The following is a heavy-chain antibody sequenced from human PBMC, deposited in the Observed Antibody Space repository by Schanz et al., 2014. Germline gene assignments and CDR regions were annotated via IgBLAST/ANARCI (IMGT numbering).Heavy chain of an antibody. D-gene: IGHD3-10*01. CDR1: GYTFTSYS. CDR2: INLSGGST. V-gene: IGHV1-46*01. CDR3: ARVSMEFERGKSYYYYMDV. Sequence: QVQLVQSGAEVKKPGASVKVSCKTSGYTFTSYSMHWVRQAPGQGLEWMGIINLSGGSTNNAQKFQGRVTITADKSTSTASMELSSLRSEDTAVYYCARVSMEFERGKSYYYYMDVWGRGTTGTVSS. J-gene: IGHJ6*03.